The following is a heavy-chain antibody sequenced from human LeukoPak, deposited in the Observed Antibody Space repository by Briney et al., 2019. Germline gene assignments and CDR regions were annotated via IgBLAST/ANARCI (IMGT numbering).Heavy chain of an antibody. D-gene: IGHD2-2*01. J-gene: IGHJ6*03. CDR3: ARACGRVVVVPAALYYDDYMDV. CDR2: INHSGST. Sequence: SETLTLSSAPYGGSSSGYYWSWVRQPPGKGLEWIGEINHSGSTTYNPSLKSRLTISADPSNNHSSLQLSSETAADTAVYYCARACGRVVVVPAALYYDDYMDVWGKGTTVTVSS. CDR1: GGSSSGYY. V-gene: IGHV4-34*01.